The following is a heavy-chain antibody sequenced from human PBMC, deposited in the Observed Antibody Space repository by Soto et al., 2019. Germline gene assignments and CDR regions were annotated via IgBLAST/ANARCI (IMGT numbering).Heavy chain of an antibody. CDR2: IDPSDSYT. J-gene: IGHJ4*02. D-gene: IGHD3-10*01. Sequence: GASLKISCNRSRYSCTSYWISWVRQMPGKGLEWMGRIDPSDSYTNYSPSFQGHVNISADKSISTAYLQWSSLKAPDTAMYYCARHKSVDGSGSDLHYWCQGTLVTVSS. V-gene: IGHV5-10-1*01. CDR1: RYSCTSYW. CDR3: ARHKSVDGSGSDLHY.